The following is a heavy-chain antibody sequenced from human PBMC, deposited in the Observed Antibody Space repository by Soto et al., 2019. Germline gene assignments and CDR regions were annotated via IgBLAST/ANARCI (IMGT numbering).Heavy chain of an antibody. V-gene: IGHV3-30*18. CDR3: AKGRLLWFGEFAFDI. Sequence: GGSLRLSCAASGFTFSSYGMHWVRQAPGKGLEWVAVISYDGSNKYYADSVKGRFTISRDNSKNTLYLQMNSLRAEDTAVYYCAKGRLLWFGEFAFDIWGQGTIVTVSS. D-gene: IGHD3-10*01. J-gene: IGHJ3*02. CDR1: GFTFSSYG. CDR2: ISYDGSNK.